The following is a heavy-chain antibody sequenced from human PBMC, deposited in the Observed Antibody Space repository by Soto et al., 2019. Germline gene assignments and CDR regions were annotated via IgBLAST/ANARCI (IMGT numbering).Heavy chain of an antibody. CDR1: GYTFASYA. V-gene: IGHV1-18*01. Sequence: QVRLVQSGAELKKPGASVMVSCKASGYTFASYAVSWVRQAPGQGLEGMGWISAYNGNTNYAQKLQGRVTMPTDTSMSAAYMELRSLRSDDTAVYYCARHRESITSAFDVWGQGTMVPVSS. CDR3: ARHRESITSAFDV. J-gene: IGHJ3*01. CDR2: ISAYNGNT. D-gene: IGHD3-10*01.